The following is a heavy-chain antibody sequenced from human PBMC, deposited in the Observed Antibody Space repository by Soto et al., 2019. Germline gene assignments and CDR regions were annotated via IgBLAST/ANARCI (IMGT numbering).Heavy chain of an antibody. CDR3: ARAAGTTVPNRLKEVFDV. CDR2: INPNGGST. D-gene: IGHD4-4*01. J-gene: IGHJ3*01. Sequence: QVQLVQSGAEVKKPGASVRVSCKASGYTFTNYYIDWVRQAPGQGLEWLGIINPNGGSTTYVQKFEGRITKTRDTSTSTVYMELKSLRAEDTAVYYCARAAGTTVPNRLKEVFDVCRQGTMVTVSS. CDR1: GYTFTNYY. V-gene: IGHV1-46*01.